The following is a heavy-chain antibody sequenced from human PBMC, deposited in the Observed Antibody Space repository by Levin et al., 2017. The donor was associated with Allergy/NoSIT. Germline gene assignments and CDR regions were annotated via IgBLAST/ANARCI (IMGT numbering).Heavy chain of an antibody. D-gene: IGHD6-19*01. J-gene: IGHJ4*02. CDR2: IHSGGNT. V-gene: IGHV3-66*01. CDR1: GFTVSTSY. Sequence: GASVKVSCAASGFTVSTSYMSWVRQAPGKGLEWVSLIHSGGNTYYADSLKGRFTISTDSSQNSPHLQMNDLRPGDTAMYYCARGSQWLVRDFDYWGQGTLVTVSS. CDR3: ARGSQWLVRDFDY.